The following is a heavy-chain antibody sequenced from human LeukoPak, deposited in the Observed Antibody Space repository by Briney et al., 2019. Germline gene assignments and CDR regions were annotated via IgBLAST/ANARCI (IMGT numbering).Heavy chain of an antibody. Sequence: GSSVKVSCKASGGTFSSYTISWVRQAPGQGLEWMGRIIPILGIANYAQKFQGRVTITADKSTSTAYMELSSLRSEDTAVYHCARARGIAARPWWYWGQGTLVAVSS. V-gene: IGHV1-69*02. CDR1: GGTFSSYT. CDR2: IIPILGIA. D-gene: IGHD6-6*01. J-gene: IGHJ4*02. CDR3: ARARGIAARPWWY.